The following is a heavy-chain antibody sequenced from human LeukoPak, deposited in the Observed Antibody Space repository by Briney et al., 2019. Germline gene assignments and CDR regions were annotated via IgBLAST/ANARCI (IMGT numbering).Heavy chain of an antibody. D-gene: IGHD3-3*01. J-gene: IGHJ4*02. CDR2: IRYDGSNK. CDR1: GFTFSSYG. V-gene: IGHV3-30*02. CDR3: AKDRSTIFGVVPYYFDY. Sequence: GGSLRLSCAASGFTFSSYGMHWVRQAPGKGLGWVAFIRYDGSNKYYADSVKGRFTISRDNSKNTLYLQMNSLRAEDTAVYYCAKDRSTIFGVVPYYFDYWGQGTLVTVSS.